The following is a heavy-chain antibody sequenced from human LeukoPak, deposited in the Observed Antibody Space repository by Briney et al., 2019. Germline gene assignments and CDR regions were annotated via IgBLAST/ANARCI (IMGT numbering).Heavy chain of an antibody. Sequence: SETLSLTCAVYGGSFSGYYWSWIRQPPGKGLEWIGEINHSGSTNYNPSLKSRVTISVDTSKNQFSLKLSSVTAADTAVYYCARVLTHDYSNLYYYYYMDVWDKGTTVTVSS. V-gene: IGHV4-34*01. CDR1: GGSFSGYY. J-gene: IGHJ6*03. CDR3: ARVLTHDYSNLYYYYYMDV. CDR2: INHSGST. D-gene: IGHD4-11*01.